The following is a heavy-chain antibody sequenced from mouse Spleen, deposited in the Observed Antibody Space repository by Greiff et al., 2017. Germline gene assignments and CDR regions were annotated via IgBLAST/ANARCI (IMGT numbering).Heavy chain of an antibody. V-gene: IGHV1-64*01. CDR2: IHPNSGST. Sequence: QVQLKQPGAELVKPGASVKLSCKASGYTFTSYWMHWVKQRPGQGLEWIGMIHPNSGSTNYNEKFKSKATLTVDKSSSTAYMQLSSLTSEDSAVYYCARFYYYGRGFAYWGQGTLVTVSA. CDR3: ARFYYYGRGFAY. D-gene: IGHD1-1*01. J-gene: IGHJ3*01. CDR1: GYTFTSYW.